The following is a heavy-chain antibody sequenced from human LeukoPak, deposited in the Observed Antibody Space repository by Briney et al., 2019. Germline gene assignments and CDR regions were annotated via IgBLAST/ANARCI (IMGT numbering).Heavy chain of an antibody. D-gene: IGHD3-22*01. Sequence: ASVKVSCKASGYTFTGYYMHWVRQAPGQGLQWMGWINPNSGGTNYAQKFQGRVTITADESTSTAYMELSSLRSEDTAVYYCASSDYYYDSSGSKYNWFDPWGQGTLVTVSS. CDR2: INPNSGGT. CDR3: ASSDYYYDSSGSKYNWFDP. J-gene: IGHJ5*02. V-gene: IGHV1-2*02. CDR1: GYTFTGYY.